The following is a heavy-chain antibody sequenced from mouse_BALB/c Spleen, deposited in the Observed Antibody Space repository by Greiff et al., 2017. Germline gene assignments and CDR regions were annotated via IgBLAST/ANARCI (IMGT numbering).Heavy chain of an antibody. CDR1: GYTFTSYV. V-gene: IGHV1-14*01. CDR2: INPYNDGT. D-gene: IGHD3-1*01. Sequence: EVQLQQSGPELVKPGASVKMSCKASGYTFTSYVMHWVKQKPGQGLEWIGYINPYNDGTKYNEKFKGKATLTSDKSSSTAYMELSSLTSEDSAVYYCAREVLGLLYYAMDYWGQGTSVTVSS. CDR3: AREVLGLLYYAMDY. J-gene: IGHJ4*01.